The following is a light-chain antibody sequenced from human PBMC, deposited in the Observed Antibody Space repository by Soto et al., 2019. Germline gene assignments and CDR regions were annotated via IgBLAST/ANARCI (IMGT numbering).Light chain of an antibody. CDR1: QSISSY. CDR2: AAS. J-gene: IGKJ3*01. CDR3: PHSYSTPPT. Sequence: DIQMTQSPSSLSASVGDRVTITCRASQSISSYLNWYQQKPGKAPKLLIYAASSLQRGVPSRFSGSRSWTDFTLTISSLQPEDFATYYCPHSYSTPPTFGTGNKVDIK. V-gene: IGKV1-39*01.